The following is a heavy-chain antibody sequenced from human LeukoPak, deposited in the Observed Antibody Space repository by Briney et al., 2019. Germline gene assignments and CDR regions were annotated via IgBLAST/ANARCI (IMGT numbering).Heavy chain of an antibody. Sequence: GGSLRLACVVSGFTFSNYWMSWVSQAPGKGLEWVANINLDGRQRFYVDSVKGRFTISRASTENSLYLQMNSLRVEDTAVYYCARDTDDFQGLDIWGQGTVVTVSS. V-gene: IGHV3-7*01. CDR2: INLDGRQR. CDR1: GFTFSNYW. J-gene: IGHJ3*02. CDR3: ARDTDDFQGLDI. D-gene: IGHD3-3*01.